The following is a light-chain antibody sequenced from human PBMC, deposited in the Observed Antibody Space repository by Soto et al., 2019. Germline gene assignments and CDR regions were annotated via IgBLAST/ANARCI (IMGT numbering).Light chain of an antibody. CDR1: ISDVGGYNY. V-gene: IGLV2-14*01. CDR3: SSHTSSSNYYV. J-gene: IGLJ1*01. Sequence: QSALTQPSSLSGSPGQSITISCTGTISDVGGYNYVSWYQQHPGKAPKLMIYDVSNRPSGVSNRFSGSKSGNTASLTISGLQAEDEADYYCSSHTSSSNYYVFGTGTKV. CDR2: DVS.